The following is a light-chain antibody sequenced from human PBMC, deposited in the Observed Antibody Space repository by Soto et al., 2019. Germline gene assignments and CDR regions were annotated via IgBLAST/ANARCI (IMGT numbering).Light chain of an antibody. V-gene: IGKV3D-20*01. Sequence: EIVFTHSPATLSLSPGDRATLSCGASQSVSNNYLAWYQHKPGLAPRVLIYDASSRAAGIPDRFSGSGSGTDFTLTISRLEPEDFAVYYCQQHGSSPWTFGQGTKV. CDR2: DAS. CDR3: QQHGSSPWT. CDR1: QSVSNNY. J-gene: IGKJ1*01.